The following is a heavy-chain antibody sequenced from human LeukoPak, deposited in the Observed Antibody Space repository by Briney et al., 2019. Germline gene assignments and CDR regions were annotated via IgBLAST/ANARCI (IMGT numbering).Heavy chain of an antibody. CDR1: GFSLSTTGVG. CDR3: AHASYSSGWYPNYFDP. V-gene: IGHV2-5*02. D-gene: IGHD6-19*01. CDR2: IYWDDDK. J-gene: IGHJ5*02. Sequence: SGPTLVKPTQTLTLTCTFSGFSLSTTGVGVAWIRQPPEKALEWLALIYWDDDKRYSPSLKSRLTITKDTSRNQVVLTMTNMDPVDTATYYCAHASYSSGWYPNYFDPWGQGTLVTVSS.